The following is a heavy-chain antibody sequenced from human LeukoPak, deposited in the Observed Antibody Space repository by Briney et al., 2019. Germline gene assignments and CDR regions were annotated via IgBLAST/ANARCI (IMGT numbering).Heavy chain of an antibody. J-gene: IGHJ4*02. CDR3: TTNYDFWSGYYPADY. Sequence: GGSLRLSCAASGFTFSSYGMHWVRQAPGKGLEWVGRIKSKTDGGTTDYAAPVKGRFTISRDDSKNTLYLQMNSLKTEDTAVYYCTTNYDFWSGYYPADYWGQGTLVTVSS. CDR2: IKSKTDGGTT. CDR1: GFTFSSYG. V-gene: IGHV3-15*07. D-gene: IGHD3-3*01.